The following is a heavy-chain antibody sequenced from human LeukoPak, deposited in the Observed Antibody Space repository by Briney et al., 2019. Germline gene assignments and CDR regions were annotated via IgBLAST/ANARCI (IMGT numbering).Heavy chain of an antibody. CDR3: ARAAPIMITFGGVIVGGGFDY. CDR1: GFTFSSYD. D-gene: IGHD3-16*02. J-gene: IGHJ4*02. V-gene: IGHV3-13*05. CDR2: IGTAGDP. Sequence: GGPLRLSCAASGFTFSSYDMHWVRQATGKGLEWVSAIGTAGDPYYPGSVKGRFTISRDNAKNSLYLQMNSLRAGDTAVYYCARAAPIMITFGGVIVGGGFDYWGQGTLVTVSS.